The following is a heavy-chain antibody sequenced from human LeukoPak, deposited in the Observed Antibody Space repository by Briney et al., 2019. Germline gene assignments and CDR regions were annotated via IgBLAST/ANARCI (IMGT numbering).Heavy chain of an antibody. CDR2: INTDGSST. D-gene: IGHD2-2*02. J-gene: IGHJ6*03. CDR1: GFTFSSYS. V-gene: IGHV3-74*01. CDR3: ARDRGCSSTSCYTPYYYYYMDV. Sequence: GGSLRLSCAASGFTFSSYSMNWVRQAPGKGLVWVSRINTDGSSTSYADSVKGRFTISRDNAKNTLYLQMNSLRAEDTAVYYCARDRGCSSTSCYTPYYYYYMDVWGKGTTVTVSS.